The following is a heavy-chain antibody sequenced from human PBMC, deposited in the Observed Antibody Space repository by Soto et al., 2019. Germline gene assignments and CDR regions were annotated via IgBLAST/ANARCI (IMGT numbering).Heavy chain of an antibody. J-gene: IGHJ6*02. D-gene: IGHD3-22*01. CDR2: ISYDGSNK. CDR1: GFTFSSYG. Sequence: QVQLVESGGGVVQPGRSLRLSCAASGFTFSSYGMHWVRQAPGKGLEWVAVISYDGSNKYYADSVKGRFTISRDNSKNTLYLQMNSLRAEDTAVYYCAKDSHDSSGYSYYYGMDVWAKGPRSPSP. V-gene: IGHV3-30*18. CDR3: AKDSHDSSGYSYYYGMDV.